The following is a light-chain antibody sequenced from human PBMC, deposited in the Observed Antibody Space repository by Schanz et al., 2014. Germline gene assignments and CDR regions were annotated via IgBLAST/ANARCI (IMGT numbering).Light chain of an antibody. CDR2: GTS. Sequence: EIVLTQSPVTLSVSPGERATLSCRASQSVSSYLAWYQQKPGQAPRLLIYGTSIRATGIPDRFSGSGSGTDFSLTISRLEPEDFAVYYCQQRTSWPLTFGGGTKVEIK. V-gene: IGKV3-11*01. CDR3: QQRTSWPLT. J-gene: IGKJ4*01. CDR1: QSVSSY.